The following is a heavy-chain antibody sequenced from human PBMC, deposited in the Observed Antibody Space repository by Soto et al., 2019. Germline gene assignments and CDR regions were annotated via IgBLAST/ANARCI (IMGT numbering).Heavy chain of an antibody. CDR3: ARDQGSDSSSWYPIDYYYYYGMDV. D-gene: IGHD6-13*01. J-gene: IGHJ6*02. CDR1: GGTFSSYA. V-gene: IGHV1-69*01. Sequence: QVQLVQSGAEVKKPGSSLKVSCKASGGTFSSYAISWVRQAPGQGLEWMGGIIPIFGRANYAQKYQGRVTITAAESRSTASLVLSSLRSEDTAVYYCARDQGSDSSSWYPIDYYYYYGMDVWGQGTKVTVSS. CDR2: IIPIFGRA.